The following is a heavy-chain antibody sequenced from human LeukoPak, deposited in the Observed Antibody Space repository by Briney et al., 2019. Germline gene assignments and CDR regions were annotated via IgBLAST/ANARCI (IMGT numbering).Heavy chain of an antibody. CDR2: RCDDGRD. CDR3: ARTTRVTPDGRAEYFED. J-gene: IGHJ1*01. V-gene: IGHV4-59*03. D-gene: IGHD4-11*01. CDR1: GVSISASC. Sequence: SETLSLTCTVSGVSISASCWSWIRQSPGRGLEWVGYRCDDGRDLYNPSLRSRVSRVTISVDASEKQFSLSLRSVTAADTAMYYCARTTRVTPDGRAEYFEDWGQGTLVIVSS.